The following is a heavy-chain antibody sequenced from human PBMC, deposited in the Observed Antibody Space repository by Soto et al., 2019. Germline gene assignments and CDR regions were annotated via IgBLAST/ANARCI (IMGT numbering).Heavy chain of an antibody. CDR2: IAPGDSHT. J-gene: IGHJ6*02. CDR1: GDNFGDNFTSYW. V-gene: IGHV5-10-1*01. Sequence: GESLKISCQASGDNFGDNFTSYWVTWVRQVPGKGLEWMGRIAPGDSHTNYSPSFEGHVTISADKSIRTAYMRWNSLKTSDTATYYCSTGVSCTRYMCPFYNYGLDVWGQGTTVTVSS. CDR3: STGVSCTRYMCPFYNYGLDV. D-gene: IGHD3-16*02.